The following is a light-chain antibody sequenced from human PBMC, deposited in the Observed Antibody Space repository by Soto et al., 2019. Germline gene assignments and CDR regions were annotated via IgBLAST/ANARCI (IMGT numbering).Light chain of an antibody. CDR2: KAS. V-gene: IGKV1-5*03. J-gene: IGKJ1*01. CDR1: QSISSW. Sequence: KMTQSASTLSASVGDRVKTTCRSSQSISSWLAWYQQKPVIVAKLLIYKASSLESGVPSRFSGSGSGTEFTLTISSLQPDDVATYYCKQYNSYSPTFGQGTKVDI. CDR3: KQYNSYSPT.